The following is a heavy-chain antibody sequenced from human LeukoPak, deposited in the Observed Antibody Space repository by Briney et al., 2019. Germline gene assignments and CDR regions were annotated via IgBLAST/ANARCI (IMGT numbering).Heavy chain of an antibody. CDR3: VKNDGWFHLAQ. D-gene: IGHD6-19*01. J-gene: IGHJ4*02. CDR1: GFKFRDRW. Sequence: GGSLRLSCAVSGFKFRDRWMDWVRQAPGKGLEWVGHIKNDGSETYYLDSLKGRFSISRDNTNNALYLQMNSLRVEDTAVYYCVKNDGWFHLAQWGQGTLVTVSS. V-gene: IGHV3-7*03. CDR2: IKNDGSET.